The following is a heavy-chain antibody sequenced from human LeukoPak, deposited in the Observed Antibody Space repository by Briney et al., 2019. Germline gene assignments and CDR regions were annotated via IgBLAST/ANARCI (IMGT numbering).Heavy chain of an antibody. D-gene: IGHD4-11*01. CDR1: GFTFTDFW. CDR3: AGRDSARNPWAY. CDR2: IRPDGSEQ. Sequence: GGSLRLSCAASGFTFTDFWMNWIRRAPGRGLEWVADIRPDGSEQFYVDSVKGRFTISRDNAKNSVYLQMNSLRADDTAVYYCAGRDSARNPWAYWGQGTLVTVST. V-gene: IGHV3-7*01. J-gene: IGHJ4*02.